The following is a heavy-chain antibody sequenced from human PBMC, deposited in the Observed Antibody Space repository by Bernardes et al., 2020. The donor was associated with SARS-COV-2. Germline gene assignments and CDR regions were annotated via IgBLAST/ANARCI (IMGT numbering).Heavy chain of an antibody. CDR3: ARGAKVLEY. V-gene: IGHV4-34*01. Sequence: ETLSLTCAVHGGSLISYYWSWVRQPPGTGLEWIGQINHSGVTNYNPTLNSRVSISVDTSKNQFSLRLTYVTAADTAIYYCARGAKVLEYWGQGTLVSVSS. D-gene: IGHD3-10*01. J-gene: IGHJ4*02. CDR1: GGSLISYY. CDR2: INHSGVT.